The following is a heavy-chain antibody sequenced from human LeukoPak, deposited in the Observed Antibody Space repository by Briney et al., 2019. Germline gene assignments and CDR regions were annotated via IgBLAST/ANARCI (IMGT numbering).Heavy chain of an antibody. J-gene: IGHJ4*02. CDR1: GFTFSSYS. CDR2: ISSSSSTI. CDR3: ARDPRYCSGGSCYSEGWVDY. V-gene: IGHV3-48*04. Sequence: PGGSLRLSCAASGFTFSSYSMNWVRQAPGKGLEWVSYISSSSSTIYYADSVKGRFTISRDNAKNSLYLQMNSLRAEDTAVYYCARDPRYCSGGSCYSEGWVDYWGQGTLVTVSS. D-gene: IGHD2-15*01.